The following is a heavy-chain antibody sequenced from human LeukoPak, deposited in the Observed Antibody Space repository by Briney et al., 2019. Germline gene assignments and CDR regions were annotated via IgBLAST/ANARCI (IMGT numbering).Heavy chain of an antibody. J-gene: IGHJ4*02. CDR1: GYTFTGYY. CDR3: ARDRGSGWTWVLDY. Sequence: GASVKVSCKASGYTFTGYYMHWVRQAPGQGLEWMGWINPNSGGTNYAQKFQGRVAMTRDTSISTAYMELSRLRSDDTAVYYCARDRGSGWTWVLDYWGQGTLVTVSS. V-gene: IGHV1-2*02. CDR2: INPNSGGT. D-gene: IGHD6-19*01.